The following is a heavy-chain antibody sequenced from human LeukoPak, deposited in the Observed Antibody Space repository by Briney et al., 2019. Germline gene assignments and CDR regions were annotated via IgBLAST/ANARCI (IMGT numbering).Heavy chain of an antibody. D-gene: IGHD1-26*01. J-gene: IGHJ4*02. V-gene: IGHV1-46*01. CDR3: ARDTRYYGYFDY. Sequence: MGIINPSGGSTSYAQKFQGRVTMTRDTSTSTVYMELSSLRSEDTAVYYCARDTRYYGYFDYWGQGTLVTVSS. CDR2: INPSGGST.